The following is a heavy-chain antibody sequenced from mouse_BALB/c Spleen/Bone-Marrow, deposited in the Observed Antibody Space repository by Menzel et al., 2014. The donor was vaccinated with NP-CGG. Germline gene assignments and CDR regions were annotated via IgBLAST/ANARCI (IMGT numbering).Heavy chain of an antibody. CDR2: IDPANGNT. Sequence: VQLQQSGAELVKPGASVKLSCTASGFNIKDTYMHWVKQRPEQGLGWIGRIDPANGNTKYDPKFQGKATITADTSSNTIYLQLRSLTSEDTAVYYCSAYYRYLAWFDYWGQGTLVTFSA. J-gene: IGHJ3*01. V-gene: IGHV14-3*02. CDR3: SAYYRYLAWFDY. CDR1: GFNIKDTY. D-gene: IGHD2-14*01.